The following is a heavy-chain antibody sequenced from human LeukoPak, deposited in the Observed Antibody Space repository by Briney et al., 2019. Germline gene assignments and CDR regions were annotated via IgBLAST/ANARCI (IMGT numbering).Heavy chain of an antibody. CDR1: GFTFSDYS. V-gene: IGHV3-23*01. CDR2: ISGSGGST. D-gene: IGHD1-1*01. Sequence: GGSLRLSCAASGFTFSDYSMNWVRQAPGKGLEWVSAISGSGGSTYYADSVKGRFTISRDNSKNTLYLQMNSLRAEDTAVYYCAKVRTTDYYFDHWGQGTLVTVSS. CDR3: AKVRTTDYYFDH. J-gene: IGHJ4*02.